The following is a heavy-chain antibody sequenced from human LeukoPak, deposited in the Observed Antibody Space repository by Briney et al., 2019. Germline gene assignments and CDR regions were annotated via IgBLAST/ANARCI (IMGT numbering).Heavy chain of an antibody. D-gene: IGHD1-26*01. Sequence: GESLKISCEGSGYSFTSYWIAWVRQMPGKGLEWMGLIYPGDSDTRYSPSFQGQVTISADKSITTAYLQWSSLKASDTAMYYCARHQASGGYYGDYYHAMDVWGQGTTVTVSS. CDR2: IYPGDSDT. CDR1: GYSFTSYW. CDR3: ARHQASGGYYGDYYHAMDV. V-gene: IGHV5-51*01. J-gene: IGHJ6*02.